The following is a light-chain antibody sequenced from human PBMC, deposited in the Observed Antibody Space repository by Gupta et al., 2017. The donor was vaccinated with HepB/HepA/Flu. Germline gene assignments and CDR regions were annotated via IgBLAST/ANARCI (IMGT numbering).Light chain of an antibody. Sequence: ETVITQSPATLSVSPGESATLSCRASQSVSSKLAWYHQRPGQAPRLLIYGASTRATGVPVRFSGSGSGTEFTLTISSLQSEDFAVYYCQQYSNWPPRTFGQGTRVEIK. CDR3: QQYSNWPPRT. J-gene: IGKJ1*01. CDR1: QSVSSK. V-gene: IGKV3-15*01. CDR2: GAS.